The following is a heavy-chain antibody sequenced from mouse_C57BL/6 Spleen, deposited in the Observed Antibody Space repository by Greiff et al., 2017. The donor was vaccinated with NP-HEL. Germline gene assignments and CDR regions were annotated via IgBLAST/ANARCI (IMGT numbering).Heavy chain of an antibody. J-gene: IGHJ2*01. V-gene: IGHV5-4*01. Sequence: EVQRVESGGGLVKPGGSLKLSCAASGFTFSSYAMSWVRQTPEKRLEWVATISDGGSYTYYPDNVKGRFTISRDNAKNNLYLQMSHLKSEDTAMYYCAREGIYYGYRPFDYWGQGTTLTVSS. CDR2: ISDGGSYT. CDR3: AREGIYYGYRPFDY. D-gene: IGHD2-2*01. CDR1: GFTFSSYA.